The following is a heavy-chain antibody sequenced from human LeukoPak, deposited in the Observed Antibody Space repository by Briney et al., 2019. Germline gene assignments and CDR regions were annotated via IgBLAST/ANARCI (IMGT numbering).Heavy chain of an antibody. J-gene: IGHJ3*01. CDR1: GFTFSSYA. V-gene: IGHV3-23*01. Sequence: GGSLRLSCAASGFTFSSYAMTWVRQAPGKGLEWVSSISDRDHNTYYADSVKGRFTISRDNSKNTLYLQMNSLRADDMAVYYCARAVAYYYVSGNYYPGAFDVWGQGTMVTVSS. D-gene: IGHD3-10*01. CDR2: ISDRDHNT. CDR3: ARAVAYYYVSGNYYPGAFDV.